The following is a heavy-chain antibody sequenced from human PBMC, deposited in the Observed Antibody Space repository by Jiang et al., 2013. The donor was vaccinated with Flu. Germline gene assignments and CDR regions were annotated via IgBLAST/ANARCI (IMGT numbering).Heavy chain of an antibody. CDR2: IYYSGST. Sequence: GSGLVKPSETLSLTCTVSGGSISSYYWSWIRQPPGKGLEWIGYIYYSGSTNYNPSLKSRVTISVDTSKNQFSLKLSSVTAADTAVYYCARARVYYYDSSGYSPYWYFDLWGLAPWSLSPQ. CDR1: GGSISSYY. CDR3: ARARVYYYDSSGYSPYWYFDL. J-gene: IGHJ2*01. V-gene: IGHV4-59*01. D-gene: IGHD3-22*01.